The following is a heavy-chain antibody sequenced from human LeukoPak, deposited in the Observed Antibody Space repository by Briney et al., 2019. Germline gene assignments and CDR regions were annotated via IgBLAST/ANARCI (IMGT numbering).Heavy chain of an antibody. Sequence: GASVKVSCKASGGTFSSYAISWVRQAPGQGLEWMGGIIPIFGTANYAQKFQGRVTITADESTSTAYMELSSLRSEDTAVYYCARETMVRGVYPYGMDVWGQGTTVTVSS. V-gene: IGHV1-69*13. J-gene: IGHJ6*02. D-gene: IGHD3-10*01. CDR1: GGTFSSYA. CDR3: ARETMVRGVYPYGMDV. CDR2: IIPIFGTA.